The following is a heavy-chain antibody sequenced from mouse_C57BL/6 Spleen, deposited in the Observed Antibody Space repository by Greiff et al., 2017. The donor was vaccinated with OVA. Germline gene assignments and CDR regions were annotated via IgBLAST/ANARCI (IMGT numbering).Heavy chain of an antibody. CDR1: GYTFTDYY. D-gene: IGHD2-14*01. J-gene: IGHJ3*01. CDR3: ARKGEAYCRILAY. CDR2: INPNNGGT. V-gene: IGHV1-26*01. Sequence: DVQLQQSGPELVKPGASVKISCKASGYTFTDYYMNWVKQSHGKSLEWIGDINPNNGGTSYNQKFKGKATLTVDKSSSTAYMELRSLTSEDSAVYYGARKGEAYCRILAYWGQGTLVTVSA.